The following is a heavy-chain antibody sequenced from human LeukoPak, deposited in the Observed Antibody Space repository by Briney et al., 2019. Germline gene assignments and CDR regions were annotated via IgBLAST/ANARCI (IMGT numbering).Heavy chain of an antibody. J-gene: IGHJ6*02. V-gene: IGHV1-8*01. CDR3: ASGWYYHYFGTDV. D-gene: IGHD2-15*01. Sequence: ASVKVSCKASGDIFTTYDVHWVRQASGQGLEWMGWMNPKSGDRGYAQKFQDRVAMTMNNSIRTAYMELRGLQPGDTAVYYCASGWYYHYFGTDVWGQGTTVTVSS. CDR1: GDIFTTYD. CDR2: MNPKSGDR.